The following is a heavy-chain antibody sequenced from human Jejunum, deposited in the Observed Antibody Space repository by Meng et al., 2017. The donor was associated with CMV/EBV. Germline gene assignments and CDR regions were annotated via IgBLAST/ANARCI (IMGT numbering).Heavy chain of an antibody. V-gene: IGHV3-23*01. CDR3: AKRIDYSSSFYYFDN. CDR1: GFTFSSCP. CDR2: ISDSGGLT. J-gene: IGHJ4*02. D-gene: IGHD6-13*01. Sequence: SGFTFSSCPWSWVRPAPGLGLVWVSGISDSGGLTYYADSVKGRFTISRDNSKNTLYLQMNTLRAEDTAVYYCAKRIDYSSSFYYFDNWGQGTLVTVSS.